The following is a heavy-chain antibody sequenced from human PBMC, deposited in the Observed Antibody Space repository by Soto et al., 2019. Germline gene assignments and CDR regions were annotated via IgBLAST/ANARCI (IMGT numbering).Heavy chain of an antibody. CDR1: GDSVSSNSAA. J-gene: IGHJ6*03. Sequence: TLSLTCVISGDSVSSNSAAWNWIRQSPSRGLEWLGRTYYRSKWYNDYAVSVKSRITINPDTSKNQFSLQLNSVTPEDTAVYYCARTANRITIFGVANMDVWGKGTTVTVSS. CDR2: TYYRSKWYN. V-gene: IGHV6-1*01. CDR3: ARTANRITIFGVANMDV. D-gene: IGHD3-3*01.